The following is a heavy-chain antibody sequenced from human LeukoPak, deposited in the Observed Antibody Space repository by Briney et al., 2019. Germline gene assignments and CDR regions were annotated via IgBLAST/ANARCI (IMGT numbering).Heavy chain of an antibody. CDR1: GFTFSIYS. D-gene: IGHD3-22*01. V-gene: IGHV3-48*04. Sequence: PGGSLRLSCAASGFTFSIYSMNWVRQAPGKGLEWVSYIRSSGSTIYYADSVQGRFTISRDSAKNSLYLQMNSLRAEDTAVYYCVRGNYDTSGYSFDYWGQGTLVTVSS. CDR3: VRGNYDTSGYSFDY. CDR2: IRSSGSTI. J-gene: IGHJ4*02.